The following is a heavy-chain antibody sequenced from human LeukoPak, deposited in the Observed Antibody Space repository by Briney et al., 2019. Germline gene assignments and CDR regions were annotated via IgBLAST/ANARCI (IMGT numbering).Heavy chain of an antibody. CDR1: GGSISSSSYY. D-gene: IGHD5-12*01. Sequence: SETLSLTCTVSGGSISSSSYYWGWIRQPPGKGLEWIGSIYYSGSTYYNPSLKSRVTISVDTSKNQFSLKLSSVTAADTAVYYCARVEVEWLRLSYFDYWGQGTLVTVSS. V-gene: IGHV4-39*07. J-gene: IGHJ4*02. CDR2: IYYSGST. CDR3: ARVEVEWLRLSYFDY.